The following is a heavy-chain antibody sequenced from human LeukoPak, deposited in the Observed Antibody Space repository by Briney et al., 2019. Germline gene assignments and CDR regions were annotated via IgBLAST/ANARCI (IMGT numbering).Heavy chain of an antibody. J-gene: IGHJ3*02. Sequence: SETLSLTCAVSGGSISSSNWWSWVRQPPGKGLEWIGEIYHSGSTNYNPSLKSRVTISVDKSKNQFSLKLSSVTAADTAVYYCASESRWFYEGAFDIWGQGTMVTASS. CDR2: IYHSGST. V-gene: IGHV4-4*02. CDR1: GGSISSSNW. D-gene: IGHD2/OR15-2a*01. CDR3: ASESRWFYEGAFDI.